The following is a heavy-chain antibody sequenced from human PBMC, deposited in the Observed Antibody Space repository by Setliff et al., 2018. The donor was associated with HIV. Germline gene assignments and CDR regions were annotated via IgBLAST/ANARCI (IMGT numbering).Heavy chain of an antibody. CDR1: GFPFYRFW. V-gene: IGHV3-7*01. Sequence: GWSLRLSCVASGFPFYRFWMTWVRQAPGKGLEWVANIKTDGSEKYYVDAVKGRFSISRDNADNSLYLQMNSLRVEDTAVYYCARDGGELWGRGTLVTVSS. CDR3: ARDGGEL. CDR2: IKTDGSEK. J-gene: IGHJ2*01. D-gene: IGHD3-10*01.